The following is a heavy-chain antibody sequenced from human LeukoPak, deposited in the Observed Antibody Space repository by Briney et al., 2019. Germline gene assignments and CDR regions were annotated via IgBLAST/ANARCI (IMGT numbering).Heavy chain of an antibody. D-gene: IGHD3-22*01. V-gene: IGHV3-48*03. CDR3: ARDGLRNYYDSSGYFYDY. Sequence: GGSLRLSCAASGFTFSSYEMNWVRQAPGKGLEWVSYISSSGSIISYADSVKGRFTISRDNAKNSLYLQMNSLRAEDTAVYYCARDGLRNYYDSSGYFYDYWGQGTLVTLSS. J-gene: IGHJ4*02. CDR2: ISSSGSII. CDR1: GFTFSSYE.